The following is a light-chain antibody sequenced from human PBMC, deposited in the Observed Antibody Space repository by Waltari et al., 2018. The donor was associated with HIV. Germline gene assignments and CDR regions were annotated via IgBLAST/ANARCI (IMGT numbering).Light chain of an antibody. CDR1: SSNIGNNY. J-gene: IGLJ3*02. CDR3: EAWDSGPRAVV. Sequence: QSVLTQPPSVSAAPGQKFTISCSGSSSNIGNNYVSWYQQFPGTAPKLLLYDNNQRPSGIPDRFSGSKSGTSATLVITGLQTGDEANYYCEAWDSGPRAVVFGGGTKLAVL. V-gene: IGLV1-51*01. CDR2: DNN.